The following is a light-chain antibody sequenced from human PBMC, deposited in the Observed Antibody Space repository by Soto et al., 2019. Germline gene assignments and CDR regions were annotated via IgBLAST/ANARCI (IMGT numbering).Light chain of an antibody. CDR2: GAS. CDR1: QSVTSNY. CDR3: QQYGGTLT. Sequence: IVLTQSPGTLSLSPGERATLSCRASQSVTSNYLAWYQQKPGQTPRLLMYGASTTATGIPDRFSGSGSGTDFTLTISRLQPEDFAGYYCQQYGGTLTFGGGTKVEIK. V-gene: IGKV3-20*01. J-gene: IGKJ4*01.